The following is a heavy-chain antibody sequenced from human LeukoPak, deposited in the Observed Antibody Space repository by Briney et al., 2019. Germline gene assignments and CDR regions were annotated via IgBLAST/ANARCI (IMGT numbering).Heavy chain of an antibody. J-gene: IGHJ4*02. CDR3: ARQYNWNDGLDY. V-gene: IGHV4-39*01. CDR2: IYYSGST. D-gene: IGHD1-20*01. CDR1: GGSISSSSYY. Sequence: PSETLSLTCTVSGGSISSSSYYWGWIRQPPGKGLEWIGSIYYSGSTYYNPSLKSRVTISVDTSKNQFSLKLNSVTAADTAVYYCARQYNWNDGLDYWGQGTLVTVSS.